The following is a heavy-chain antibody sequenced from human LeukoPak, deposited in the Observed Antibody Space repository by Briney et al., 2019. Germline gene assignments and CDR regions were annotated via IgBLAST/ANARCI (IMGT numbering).Heavy chain of an antibody. CDR3: ARVVGSSSWTGFDP. V-gene: IGHV3-30-3*01. CDR1: GFTFSGYA. D-gene: IGHD6-13*01. Sequence: GGSLRLSCAASGFTFSGYAMHWVRQAPGKGLEWVAVISYDGSNKYYADSVKGRFTISRDNSKNTLYLQMNSLRAEDTAVYYCARVVGSSSWTGFDPWGQGTLVTVSS. J-gene: IGHJ5*02. CDR2: ISYDGSNK.